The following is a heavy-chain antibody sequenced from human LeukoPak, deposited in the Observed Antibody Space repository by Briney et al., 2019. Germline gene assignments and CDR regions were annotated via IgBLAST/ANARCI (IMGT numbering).Heavy chain of an antibody. Sequence: ASVKVSCKASGYTFPSYGFSWVRQAPGQGLEWMGWMNAYNGYTNYAQKLQGRATMTTDTSTSTVYMELRSLRSDDTAVYYCARAVHHYDILTGYFDYWGQGTLVTVSS. CDR1: GYTFPSYG. CDR3: ARAVHHYDILTGYFDY. V-gene: IGHV1-18*01. D-gene: IGHD3-9*01. CDR2: MNAYNGYT. J-gene: IGHJ4*02.